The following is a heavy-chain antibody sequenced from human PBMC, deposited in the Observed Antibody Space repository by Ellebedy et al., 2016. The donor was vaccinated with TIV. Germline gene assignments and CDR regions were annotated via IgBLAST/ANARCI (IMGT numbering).Heavy chain of an antibody. CDR2: IFSDGNT. CDR3: ARGVGSGWFDP. J-gene: IGHJ5*02. V-gene: IGHV3-53*01. Sequence: GRSLRLSCAASGFTVSTNDRKWGRQAPGKGLEWVSAIFSDGNTYYADSVKGRFTISRDNSKNTLYLQMNSLRAEDTAVYYCARGVGSGWFDPWGQGTLVTVSS. D-gene: IGHD2-15*01. CDR1: GFTVSTND.